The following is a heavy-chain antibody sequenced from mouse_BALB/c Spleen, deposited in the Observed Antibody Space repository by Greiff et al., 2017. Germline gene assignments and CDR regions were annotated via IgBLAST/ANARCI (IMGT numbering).Heavy chain of an antibody. V-gene: IGHV5-4*02. CDR2: ISDGGSYT. Sequence: EVMLVESGGGLVKPGGSLKLSCAASGFTFSDYYMYWVRQTPEKRLEWVATISDGGSYTYYPDSVKGRFTISRDNAKNNLYLQMSSLKSEDTAMYYCARSPTHYYAMDYWGQGTSVTVSS. CDR3: ARSPTHYYAMDY. CDR1: GFTFSDYY. J-gene: IGHJ4*01. D-gene: IGHD2-10*01.